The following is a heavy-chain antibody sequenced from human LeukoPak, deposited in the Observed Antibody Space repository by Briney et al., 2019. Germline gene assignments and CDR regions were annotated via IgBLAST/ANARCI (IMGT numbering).Heavy chain of an antibody. CDR2: ISPDGSTT. CDR1: GFTFSSYW. CDR3: AREEYSTSFDY. D-gene: IGHD6-6*01. J-gene: IGHJ4*02. V-gene: IGHV3-74*01. Sequence: GGSLRLSCAASGFTFSSYWMHWVRQAPGKGLVWVSRISPDGSTTGHADSVKGRFTTSRDNAKNTLFLQMNSLRAEDTAVYYCAREEYSTSFDYWGQGTLVTVSP.